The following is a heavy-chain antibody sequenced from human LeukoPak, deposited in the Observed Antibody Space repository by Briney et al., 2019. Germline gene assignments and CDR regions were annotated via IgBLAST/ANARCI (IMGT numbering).Heavy chain of an antibody. CDR1: GFTFSDYW. Sequence: GGSLRLSCAASGFTFSDYWMSWVRQAPGKGLEWVANIKQDGSEKYYVESVEGRFSISRDNAKNSLFLQMNSLRADDTAMYYCARRLMDTAMAYYYYYALDVWGQGTTVTVSS. V-gene: IGHV3-7*01. J-gene: IGHJ6*02. CDR2: IKQDGSEK. CDR3: ARRLMDTAMAYYYYYALDV. D-gene: IGHD5-18*01.